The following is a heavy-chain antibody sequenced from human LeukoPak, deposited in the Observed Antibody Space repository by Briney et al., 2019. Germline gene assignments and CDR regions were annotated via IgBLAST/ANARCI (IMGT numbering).Heavy chain of an antibody. D-gene: IGHD6-13*01. CDR2: ISGSGGST. CDR1: GFTFSSYA. CDR3: AKDRGSSSWYEGDYFDY. Sequence: PGGSLRLSCAASGFTFSSYAMSWVRQAPGKGLEWVSAISGSGGSTYYADSVKGRFTISRDNSKNTLYLQMNSLRAEDTAVYYCAKDRGSSSWYEGDYFDYWGQGTLVTVSS. V-gene: IGHV3-23*01. J-gene: IGHJ4*02.